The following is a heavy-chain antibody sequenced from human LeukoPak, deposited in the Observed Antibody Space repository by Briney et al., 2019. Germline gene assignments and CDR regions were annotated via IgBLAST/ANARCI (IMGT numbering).Heavy chain of an antibody. CDR1: GGSISSGSYY. V-gene: IGHV4-39*01. Sequence: SETLSLTCTVSGGSISSGSYYWGWIRQPPGKGLEWIGNIYYSGNTYCNPSLKSRVTISVDTSKNQFSLRLSSVTAADTAVYYCARGFRYCSGGSCYPGVNWFDPWGQGTLVTVSS. J-gene: IGHJ5*02. CDR2: IYYSGNT. CDR3: ARGFRYCSGGSCYPGVNWFDP. D-gene: IGHD2-15*01.